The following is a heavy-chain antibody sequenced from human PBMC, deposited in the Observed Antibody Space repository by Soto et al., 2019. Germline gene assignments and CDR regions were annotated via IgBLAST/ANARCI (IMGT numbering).Heavy chain of an antibody. D-gene: IGHD3-10*01. V-gene: IGHV1-8*01. CDR2: MNPNSGNT. J-gene: IGHJ5*02. CDR1: GYTFTSYD. Sequence: QVQLVQSGAEVKKPGASVKVSCKASGYTFTSYDINWVRQATGQGLEWMGWMNPNSGNTGYAQKFQGRVTMTRNTTISTAYMELSSMSSEDTAVYYCARVRRIIMVRGGFDPWGQGTLVTVSS. CDR3: ARVRRIIMVRGGFDP.